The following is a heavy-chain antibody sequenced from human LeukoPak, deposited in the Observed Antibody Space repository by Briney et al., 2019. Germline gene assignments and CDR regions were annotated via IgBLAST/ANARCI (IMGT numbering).Heavy chain of an antibody. D-gene: IGHD3-22*01. CDR1: GFTFSSYS. CDR2: ISSSSSYI. Sequence: GGSLRLSCGASGFTFSSYSMNWVRQAPGKGLEWVSSISSSSSYIYYADSVKGRFTISRDNAKNSLYLQMNSLRAEDTAVYYCIYDSSGYYAFDIWGQGTMVTVSS. CDR3: IYDSSGYYAFDI. V-gene: IGHV3-21*01. J-gene: IGHJ3*02.